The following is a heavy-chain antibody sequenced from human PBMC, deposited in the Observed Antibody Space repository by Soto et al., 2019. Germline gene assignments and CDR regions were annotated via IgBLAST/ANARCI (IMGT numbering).Heavy chain of an antibody. D-gene: IGHD1-7*01. Sequence: GGSLRLSCAASGFTFSSYSMNWVRQAPGRGLEWVSYISSRSSTIHYADSVKGRFTISRDNAKNSLYLQMNSLRDEDTAVYYCAREGLELTYYYYVMDVWGQGPTVTVSS. V-gene: IGHV3-48*02. CDR3: AREGLELTYYYYVMDV. CDR2: ISSRSSTI. CDR1: GFTFSSYS. J-gene: IGHJ6*02.